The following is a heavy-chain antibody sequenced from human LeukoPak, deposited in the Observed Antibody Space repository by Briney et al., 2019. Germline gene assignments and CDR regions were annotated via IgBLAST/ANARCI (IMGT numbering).Heavy chain of an antibody. J-gene: IGHJ4*02. CDR1: GFTFSSYA. V-gene: IGHV3-23*01. CDR3: AKVSAWAMVGATYFDY. CDR2: ISGNSGST. D-gene: IGHD1-26*01. Sequence: RAGGSLRLSCAASGFTFSSYAMSWVRQAPGKGLEWVSSISGNSGSTYYADSVTGRFTISRDNSKNTVYLQMNSLRAEDTAVYYCAKVSAWAMVGATYFDYWGQGTLVTVSS.